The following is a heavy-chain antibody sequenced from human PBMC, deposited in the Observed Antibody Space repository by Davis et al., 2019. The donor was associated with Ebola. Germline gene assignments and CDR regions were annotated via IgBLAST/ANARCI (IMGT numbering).Heavy chain of an antibody. V-gene: IGHV4-59*01. D-gene: IGHD1-1*01. J-gene: IGHJ4*02. CDR1: GGSFSGYY. CDR3: ARDGVQLGILAY. Sequence: SETLSLTCAVYGGSFSGYYWSWIRQPPGKGLEWIGYIYYSGSTNYNPSLKSRVTISVDTSKNQFSLKLSSVTAADTAVYYCARDGVQLGILAYWGQGTLVTVSS. CDR2: IYYSGST.